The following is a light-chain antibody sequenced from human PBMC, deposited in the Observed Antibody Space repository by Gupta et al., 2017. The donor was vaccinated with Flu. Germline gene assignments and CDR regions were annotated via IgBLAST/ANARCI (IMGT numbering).Light chain of an antibody. Sequence: TARMNDEINNTGSNSVYWYQQRPGTAPELLVYDDNKRPSGIPERFSGSNSGNTATLSITGVEAGDEADYYCQAWETSRNDGGVFGGGTKLTVL. V-gene: IGLV3-21*02. CDR1: NTGSNS. J-gene: IGLJ3*02. CDR2: DDN. CDR3: QAWETSRNDGGV.